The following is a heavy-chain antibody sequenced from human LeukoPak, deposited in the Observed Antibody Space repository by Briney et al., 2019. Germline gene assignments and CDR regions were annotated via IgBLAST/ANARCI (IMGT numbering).Heavy chain of an antibody. J-gene: IGHJ4*02. CDR1: GFTFSSYS. V-gene: IGHV3-7*01. D-gene: IGHD5-24*01. CDR3: ARDGYNTWVY. Sequence: TGGSLRLSCAASGFTFSSYSMNWVRQAPGKGLEWVANIKQDGSEKYYVDSVKGRFTISRDNAKNSLYLQMNSLRAEDTAVYYCARDGYNTWVYWGQGTLVTVSS. CDR2: IKQDGSEK.